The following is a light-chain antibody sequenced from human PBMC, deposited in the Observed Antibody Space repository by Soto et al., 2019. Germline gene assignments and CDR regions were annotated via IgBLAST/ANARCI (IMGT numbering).Light chain of an antibody. Sequence: EIVLTQSPATLSLSPGERATLSCRASQSVSSYLAWYQQRPGRAPRLLIYDASNRATGIPARFSGSGSGTDFTLTISTLEPEDFAVYYCQQRYNSWTFGQGTKVDIK. CDR2: DAS. CDR3: QQRYNSWT. CDR1: QSVSSY. V-gene: IGKV3-11*01. J-gene: IGKJ1*01.